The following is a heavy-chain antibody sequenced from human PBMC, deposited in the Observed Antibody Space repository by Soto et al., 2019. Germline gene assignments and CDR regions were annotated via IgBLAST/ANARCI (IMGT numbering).Heavy chain of an antibody. D-gene: IGHD1-1*01. Sequence: GESLKISCKGSGYSFTSYWIGWARQMPGKGLEWMGIIYPGDSDTRYSPSFQGQVTISADKSISTAYLQWSSLKASDTAMYYCARRPSSTVTSGDAFDIWGQGTMVTVSS. CDR2: IYPGDSDT. CDR3: ARRPSSTVTSGDAFDI. CDR1: GYSFTSYW. V-gene: IGHV5-51*01. J-gene: IGHJ3*02.